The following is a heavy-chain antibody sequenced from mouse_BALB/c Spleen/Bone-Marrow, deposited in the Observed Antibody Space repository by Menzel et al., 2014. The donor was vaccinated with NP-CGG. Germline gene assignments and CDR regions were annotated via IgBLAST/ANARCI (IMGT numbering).Heavy chain of an antibody. CDR3: ARDSYYYGSSLWYFDV. D-gene: IGHD1-1*01. CDR1: GFSLTSYG. J-gene: IGHJ1*01. Sequence: QVQLKDSGPGLVAPSQSLSITCTVSGFSLTSYGVHWVRQPPGKGLEWLGIVGAGGSTNYNSALMSRLSISKDNSKSQVFLKMNSQQTDDTAMYYCARDSYYYGSSLWYFDVWGAGTTVTVSS. V-gene: IGHV2-9*02. CDR2: VGAGGST.